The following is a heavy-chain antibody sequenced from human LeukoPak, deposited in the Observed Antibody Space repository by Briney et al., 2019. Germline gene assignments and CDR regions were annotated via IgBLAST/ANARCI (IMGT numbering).Heavy chain of an antibody. J-gene: IGHJ4*02. Sequence: PGGSLRLSCSASGFTFSSYAMHWVRQAPGKGLEYVSAISSNGGSTYYADSVKGRFTISRDNSKNTLYLQVSSLRAEDTAVYYCVTTYYDSSGYFFPFDYWGQGTLVTVS. CDR2: ISSNGGST. CDR1: GFTFSSYA. D-gene: IGHD3-22*01. CDR3: VTTYYDSSGYFFPFDY. V-gene: IGHV3-64D*06.